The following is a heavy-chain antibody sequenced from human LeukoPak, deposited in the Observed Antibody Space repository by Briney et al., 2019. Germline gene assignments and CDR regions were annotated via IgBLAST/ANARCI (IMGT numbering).Heavy chain of an antibody. CDR1: GFTFSSYG. J-gene: IGHJ3*02. Sequence: GGSLRLSCAASGFTFSSYGMHWVRQAPGKGLEWVAVISYDGSNKYYADSVKGRFTISRDNSKNTLYLQMNSLRVEDTAVYYCARVDSIAAADSTRSPAFDIWGQGTMVTVSS. CDR3: ARVDSIAAADSTRSPAFDI. D-gene: IGHD6-13*01. CDR2: ISYDGSNK. V-gene: IGHV3-30*03.